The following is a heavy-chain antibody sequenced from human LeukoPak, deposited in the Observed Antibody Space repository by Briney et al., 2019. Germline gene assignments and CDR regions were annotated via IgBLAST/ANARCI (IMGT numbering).Heavy chain of an antibody. V-gene: IGHV3-23*01. Sequence: PGGSLRLTCAASGGTFSNFARSCGRRDPRERLVWGSGVSCSGGSTYYADSVKGRFTISRDNSKNTLYLQMNSLRAEDTAVYYCAKGDGDYAYYYYYSMDVWGQGTTVTVSS. CDR1: GGTFSNFA. J-gene: IGHJ6*02. CDR3: AKGDGDYAYYYYYSMDV. D-gene: IGHD4-17*01. CDR2: VSCSGGST.